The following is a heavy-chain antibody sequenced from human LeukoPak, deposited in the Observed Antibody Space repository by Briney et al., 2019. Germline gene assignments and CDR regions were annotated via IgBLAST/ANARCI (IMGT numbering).Heavy chain of an antibody. V-gene: IGHV3-30*02. D-gene: IGHD2-21*01. Sequence: GGSLRLSCAASGYTFNSHGMHWVRQAPGKGLEWVAFIRYDGTSKYYPDSVKGRFTISRDNSRNTLYLQMNSLRPEDTAVYYCAKGHEFGDRKYYFDYWGQGTLVTVSS. CDR2: IRYDGTSK. CDR1: GYTFNSHG. CDR3: AKGHEFGDRKYYFDY. J-gene: IGHJ4*02.